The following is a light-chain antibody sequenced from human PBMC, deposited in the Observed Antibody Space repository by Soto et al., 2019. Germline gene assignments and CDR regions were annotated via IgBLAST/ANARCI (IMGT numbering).Light chain of an antibody. J-gene: IGKJ1*01. CDR1: QYINTR. V-gene: IGKV3-11*01. CDR3: HQRQSWPRT. Sequence: EIVLTQSAATLSSFPGDRVTLSCRASQYINTRLAWYQHRPGQAPRLLIYQPSIRAAGIPARFSASGTGTDFTLTISDVQPEDFAVYYCHQRQSWPRTFGQGTTGDNK. CDR2: QPS.